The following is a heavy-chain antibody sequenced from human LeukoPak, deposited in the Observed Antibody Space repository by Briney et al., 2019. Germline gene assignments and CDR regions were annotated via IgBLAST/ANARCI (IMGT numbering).Heavy chain of an antibody. D-gene: IGHD2-2*01. CDR3: ARDRNGGVVVPAANWFDP. V-gene: IGHV1-2*02. J-gene: IGHJ5*02. CDR2: INPNSGGT. Sequence: ASVKVSCKASGYTFTGYYMHWVRQAPGQGLEWMGWINPNSGGTNYAQKFQGRVTMTRDTSISTAYMELSRLRSDDTAVYYCARDRNGGVVVPAANWFDPRGQGTLVTVSS. CDR1: GYTFTGYY.